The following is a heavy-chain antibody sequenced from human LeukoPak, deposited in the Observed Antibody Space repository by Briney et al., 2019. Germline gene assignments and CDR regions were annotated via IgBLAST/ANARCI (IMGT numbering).Heavy chain of an antibody. Sequence: GGSLRLSCAASGFTSSSYAMHWVRQAPGKGLEWVAVISYDGSNKYYADSVKGRFTISRDNSKNTLYLQMNSLRAEDTAVYYCARNYGDSNKYYFDYWGQGTLVTVSS. CDR1: GFTSSSYA. V-gene: IGHV3-30-3*01. CDR2: ISYDGSNK. J-gene: IGHJ4*02. CDR3: ARNYGDSNKYYFDY. D-gene: IGHD4-17*01.